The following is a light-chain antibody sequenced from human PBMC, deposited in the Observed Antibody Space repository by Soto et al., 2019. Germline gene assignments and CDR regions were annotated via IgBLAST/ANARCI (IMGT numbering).Light chain of an antibody. V-gene: IGKV1-5*01. CDR2: DAS. Sequence: DIQMTQSPSTLSASVGDRVTITCRASQTISNWLAWYQQKPGKAPKLLIYDASSLESGVPSRFSGSGSGTEFTLTISSLQPDDFATYYCQQYNSYWRTLGQRTKVDIK. CDR3: QQYNSYWRT. CDR1: QTISNW. J-gene: IGKJ1*01.